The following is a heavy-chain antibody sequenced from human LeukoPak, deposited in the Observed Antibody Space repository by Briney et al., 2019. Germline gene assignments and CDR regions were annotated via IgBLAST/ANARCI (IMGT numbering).Heavy chain of an antibody. CDR3: ARGPYDILTGYYPGDY. V-gene: IGHV3-11*06. CDR2: ISSSSSYT. Sequence: GGSLRLSCAASGFTFSDYYMSWIRQAPGKGLEWVSYISSSSSYTNYADSVKGRFTISRDNVKNSLYLQMNSLRAEDTAVYYCARGPYDILTGYYPGDYWGQGTLVTVSS. CDR1: GFTFSDYY. J-gene: IGHJ4*02. D-gene: IGHD3-9*01.